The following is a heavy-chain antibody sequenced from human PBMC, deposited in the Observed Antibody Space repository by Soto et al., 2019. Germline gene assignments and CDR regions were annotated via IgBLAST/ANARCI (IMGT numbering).Heavy chain of an antibody. CDR2: INPHGGST. Sequence: ASVKVSCKAPRDTFTSYYINWVRQAPGQGLEWMGVINPHGGSTAYAQKFKGRVTLTRDTSASTVYMEVSSLTSEDTAMYYCARSSGGNFGIIIEGTNWIAPWGQGTLVTSPQ. CDR3: ARSSGGNFGIIIEGTNWIAP. V-gene: IGHV1-46*01. D-gene: IGHD1-26*01. CDR1: RDTFTSYY. J-gene: IGHJ5*02.